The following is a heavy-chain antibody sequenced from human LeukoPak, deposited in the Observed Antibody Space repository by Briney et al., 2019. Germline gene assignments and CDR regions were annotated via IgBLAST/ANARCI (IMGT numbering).Heavy chain of an antibody. D-gene: IGHD5-18*01. CDR1: GGSFSGYY. J-gene: IGHJ4*02. CDR2: INHSGST. CDR3: AGSGYSYGELDY. V-gene: IGHV4-34*01. Sequence: PSETLSLTCAVYGGSFSGYYWSWIRQPPGKGLEWIGEINHSGSTNYNPSLKSRVTISVDTSKNQFSLKLSSVTAADTAVYYCAGSGYSYGELDYWGQGTLVTVSS.